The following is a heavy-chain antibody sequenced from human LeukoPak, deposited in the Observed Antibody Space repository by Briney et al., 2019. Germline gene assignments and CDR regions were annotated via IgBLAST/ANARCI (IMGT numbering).Heavy chain of an antibody. CDR2: IYYSGST. V-gene: IGHV4-59*01. J-gene: IGHJ6*03. CDR1: GGSISSYY. Sequence: SETLSLTCTVSGGSISSYYWSWIRQPPGQGLEWNGYIYYSGSTNYNPSLKSRVTISVDTSKNQFSLKLSSVTAADTAVYYCARGGAAGYYYYYMDVWGKGTTVTISS. CDR3: ARGGAAGYYYYYMDV. D-gene: IGHD3-16*01.